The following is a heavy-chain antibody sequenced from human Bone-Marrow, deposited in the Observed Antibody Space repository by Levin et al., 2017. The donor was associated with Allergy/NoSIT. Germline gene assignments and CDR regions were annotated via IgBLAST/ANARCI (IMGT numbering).Heavy chain of an antibody. CDR3: ARDFGEFTKSDY. Sequence: GGSLRLSCAASGFTLNKYALHWVRQAPGRGLEWVAVISFDGSNEYYADSVKGRFTIARDNSKNTLYLQMNSLTTEDTAIYYCARDFGEFTKSDYWGQGSLVTVSS. CDR1: GFTLNKYA. CDR2: ISFDGSNE. J-gene: IGHJ4*02. V-gene: IGHV3-30-3*01. D-gene: IGHD3-10*01.